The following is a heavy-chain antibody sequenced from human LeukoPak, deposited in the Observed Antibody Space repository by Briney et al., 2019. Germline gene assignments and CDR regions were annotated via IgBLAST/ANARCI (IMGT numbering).Heavy chain of an antibody. D-gene: IGHD3-10*01. CDR2: IYYSGST. CDR1: GGSISSYY. J-gene: IGHJ6*03. Sequence: SETLSLTCTVSGGSISSYYWSWIRQPPGKGLEWIGYIYYSGSTNYNPSLKSRVTISVDTSKNQFSLKLSSVTAADTAVYYCARGLSGSGSYWPNYYYYYYMDVWGKGTTVTVSS. V-gene: IGHV4-59*01. CDR3: ARGLSGSGSYWPNYYYYYYMDV.